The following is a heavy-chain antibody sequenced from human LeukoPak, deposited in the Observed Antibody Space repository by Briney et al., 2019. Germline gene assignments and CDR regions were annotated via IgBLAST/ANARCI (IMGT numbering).Heavy chain of an antibody. CDR1: GFPFSNYA. J-gene: IGHJ4*02. CDR3: ARDRTWEIYVLGWYFDY. Sequence: GGSLRLSCAASGFPFSNYAMHWVRQAPGKGLEWVAVISYDGSNKYYADSVKGRFTISRDSSKNTLFLQLNSLRAEETAVYYCARDRTWEIYVLGWYFDYWGQGTLVTVSS. D-gene: IGHD3-10*02. CDR2: ISYDGSNK. V-gene: IGHV3-30*04.